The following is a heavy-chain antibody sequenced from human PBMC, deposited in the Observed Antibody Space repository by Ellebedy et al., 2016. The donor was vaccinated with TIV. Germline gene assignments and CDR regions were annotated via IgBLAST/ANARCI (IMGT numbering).Heavy chain of an antibody. Sequence: GESLKISCKGSGYSFTTYWIACVRHMPGIFLQWMGLIYPGDSETITRYSPSFQGHVTISVDNSINTAYLQWSSLKASDTAMYYCARQGERPFDFWGQGTLVTVSS. CDR3: ARQGERPFDF. V-gene: IGHV5-51*01. D-gene: IGHD1-1*01. CDR2: IYPGDSETIT. J-gene: IGHJ4*02. CDR1: GYSFTTYW.